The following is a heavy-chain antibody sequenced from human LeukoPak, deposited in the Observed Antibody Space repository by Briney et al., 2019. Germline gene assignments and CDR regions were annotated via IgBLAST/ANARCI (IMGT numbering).Heavy chain of an antibody. CDR3: ARDVPTATAMVTGGFDY. CDR1: GFTFSSYS. CDR2: ISSSSSYI. V-gene: IGHV3-21*01. J-gene: IGHJ4*02. D-gene: IGHD5-18*01. Sequence: GGSLRLSCAASGFTFSSYSMNWVRQAPGKGLERVSSISSSSSYIYYADSVKGRFTISRDNAKNSLYLQMNSLRAEDTAVYYCARDVPTATAMVTGGFDYWGQGTLVTVSS.